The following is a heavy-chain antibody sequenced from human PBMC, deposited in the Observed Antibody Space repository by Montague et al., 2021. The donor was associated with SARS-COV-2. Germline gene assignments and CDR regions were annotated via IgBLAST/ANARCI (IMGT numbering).Heavy chain of an antibody. V-gene: IGHV4-59*01. Sequence: SETLSLTCTVSGGSISSYYWSWIRQPPGKGLEWIGYIYYSGSTNYNPSLKSRVTISVDTSKNQFSLKLSSMTAADTAVYYCARRSLGYCSGGSCYSGYDYGGQGTLVPVSA. J-gene: IGHJ4*02. CDR1: GGSISSYY. D-gene: IGHD2-15*01. CDR3: ARRSLGYCSGGSCYSGYDY. CDR2: IYYSGST.